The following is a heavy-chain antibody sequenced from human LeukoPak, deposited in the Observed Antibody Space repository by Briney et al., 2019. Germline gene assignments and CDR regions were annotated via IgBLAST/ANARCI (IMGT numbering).Heavy chain of an antibody. J-gene: IGHJ4*02. CDR3: AKGPTGAFDY. CDR1: GFTFSTAF. D-gene: IGHD7-27*01. CDR2: ITSKSYEGTT. Sequence: GGSLRLSCTASGFTFSTAFMNWVRQAPGKGREWVARITSKSYEGTTDYAAPVKGRFTISRDDSKNTLYLQMNSLRAEDTAVYYCAKGPTGAFDYWGQGTLVTVSS. V-gene: IGHV3-15*01.